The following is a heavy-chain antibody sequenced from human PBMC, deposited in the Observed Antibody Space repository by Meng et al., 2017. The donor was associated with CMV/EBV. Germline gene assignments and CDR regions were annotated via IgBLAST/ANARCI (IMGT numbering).Heavy chain of an antibody. D-gene: IGHD2-2*01. CDR3: ARAGYCSSTSCPRAEYYYYYYGMDV. J-gene: IGHJ6*02. Sequence: ASVKVSCKASGYTFTGYYMHWVRQAPGQGLEWMGWINPNSGGTNYAQKLQGRVTMTTDTSTSTAYMELRSLRSDDTAVYYCARAGYCSSTSCPRAEYYYYYYGMDVWGQGTTVTVSS. V-gene: IGHV1-2*02. CDR2: INPNSGGT. CDR1: GYTFTGYY.